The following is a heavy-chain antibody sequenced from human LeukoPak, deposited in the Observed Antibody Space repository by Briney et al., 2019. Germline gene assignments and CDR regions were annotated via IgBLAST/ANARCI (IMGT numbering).Heavy chain of an antibody. CDR1: GYTFTGYY. Sequence: APVKVSCKASGYTFTGYYMHWVRQAPGQGLEWMGWINPNSGGTNYAQKFQGRVTMTRDTSISTAYMELSRLRSDDTAVYYCARVRRDGYNYLGYWGQGTLVTVSS. D-gene: IGHD5-24*01. V-gene: IGHV1-2*02. CDR3: ARVRRDGYNYLGY. CDR2: INPNSGGT. J-gene: IGHJ4*02.